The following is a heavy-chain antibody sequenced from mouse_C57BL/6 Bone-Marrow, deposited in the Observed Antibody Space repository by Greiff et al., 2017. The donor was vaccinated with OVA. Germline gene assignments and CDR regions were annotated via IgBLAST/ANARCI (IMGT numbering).Heavy chain of an antibody. V-gene: IGHV14-4*01. CDR2: IDPENGDT. J-gene: IGHJ3*01. CDR3: TTFSWFAY. Sequence: VHVKQSGAELVRPGASVKLSCTASGFNIKDDYMHWVKQRPEQGLEWIGWIDPENGDTEYALKFQGKATITADTSSNTAYLQLSSLTSEDTAVYYCTTFSWFAYWGQGTLVTVAA. CDR1: GFNIKDDY.